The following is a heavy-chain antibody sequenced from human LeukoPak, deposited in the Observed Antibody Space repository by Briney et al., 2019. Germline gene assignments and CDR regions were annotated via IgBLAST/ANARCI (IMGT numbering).Heavy chain of an antibody. CDR1: GGSFSGYY. CDR2: INHSGST. CDR3: ARRMYSNYFRYYYYYMDV. V-gene: IGHV4-34*01. Sequence: PSETLSLTCAVYGGSFSGYYWSWIRQPPGKGLEWIGEINHSGSTNYNPSLKSRVTISVDTSKNQFSLKLSSVTAADTAVYYCARRMYSNYFRYYYYYMDVWGKGTTVTISS. J-gene: IGHJ6*03. D-gene: IGHD4-11*01.